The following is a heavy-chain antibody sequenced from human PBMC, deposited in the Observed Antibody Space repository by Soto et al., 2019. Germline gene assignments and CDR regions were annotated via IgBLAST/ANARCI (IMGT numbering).Heavy chain of an antibody. CDR1: GFTFSSYA. CDR3: ARSRSPVKDAFDI. V-gene: IGHV3-21*01. J-gene: IGHJ3*02. Sequence: GGSLRLSCAASGFTFSSYAMHWVRQAPGKGLEWVSSISSSSSYIYYADSVKGRFTISRDNAKNSLYLQMNSLRAKDTAVYYCARSRSPVKDAFDIWGQGTMVTVSS. D-gene: IGHD4-17*01. CDR2: ISSSSSYI.